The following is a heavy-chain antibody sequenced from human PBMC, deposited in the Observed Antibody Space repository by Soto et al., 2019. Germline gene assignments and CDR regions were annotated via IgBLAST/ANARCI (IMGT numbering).Heavy chain of an antibody. V-gene: IGHV4-61*05. CDR3: ARLGGITMVRGVLTAFDI. D-gene: IGHD3-10*01. J-gene: IGHJ3*02. Sequence: SSETLSLTCTVSGASIRSTDHYWGWIRQPPGKGLEWIAYIYYSGSTSYNPSLRSRLTISADTSKNQFSLKLSSVTAADTAVYYCARLGGITMVRGVLTAFDIWGQGTMVTVSS. CDR2: IYYSGST. CDR1: GASIRSTDHY.